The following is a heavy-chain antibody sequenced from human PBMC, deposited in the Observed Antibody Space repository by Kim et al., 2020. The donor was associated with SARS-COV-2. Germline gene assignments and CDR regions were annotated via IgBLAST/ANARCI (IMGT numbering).Heavy chain of an antibody. J-gene: IGHJ4*02. CDR1: GGSISSYY. CDR2: IYYSGST. CDR3: AGTEPTLGGSGSSYFDY. Sequence: SETLSLTCTVSGGSISSYYWSWIRQPPGKGLEWIGYIYYSGSTNYNPSLKSRVTISVDTSKNQFSLKLSSVTAADTAVYYCAGTEPTLGGSGSSYFDYWGQGTLVTVSS. D-gene: IGHD3-10*01. V-gene: IGHV4-59*01.